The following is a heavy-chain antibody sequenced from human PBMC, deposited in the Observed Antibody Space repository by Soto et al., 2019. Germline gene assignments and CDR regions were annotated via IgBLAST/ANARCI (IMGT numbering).Heavy chain of an antibody. D-gene: IGHD3-9*01. CDR3: AREYYGILTGYYTDY. Sequence: EVQLVESGGDLVQRGGSLRLSCAASGFPFSSYWMHWVRHTPGKGLDWVARISGDGVTTYYADSVPGRFTVSRDNAKNTLSLQRSGLRAEDTAVYYCAREYYGILTGYYTDYWGQGTLVSVSS. V-gene: IGHV3-74*01. CDR2: ISGDGVTT. J-gene: IGHJ4*02. CDR1: GFPFSSYW.